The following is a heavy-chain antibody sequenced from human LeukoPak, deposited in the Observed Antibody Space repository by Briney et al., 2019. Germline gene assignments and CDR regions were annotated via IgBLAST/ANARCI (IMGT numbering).Heavy chain of an antibody. CDR1: GFTFSSYG. Sequence: GGSLRLSCAASGFTFSSYGMHWVRQAPGKGLEWVAVISYDGSNKYYADSVKGRFTISRDNAKNSLYLQMNSLRAEDTAVYYCARDYPGWYGTYYFDYWGQGTLVTVSS. J-gene: IGHJ4*02. D-gene: IGHD6-19*01. CDR2: ISYDGSNK. CDR3: ARDYPGWYGTYYFDY. V-gene: IGHV3-30*03.